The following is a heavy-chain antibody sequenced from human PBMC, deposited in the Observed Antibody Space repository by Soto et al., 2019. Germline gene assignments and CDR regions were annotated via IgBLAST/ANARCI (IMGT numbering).Heavy chain of an antibody. CDR1: GYTFTSYD. CDR2: MNPNSGNT. Sequence: GASVRVCWNASGYTFTSYDINWVRQATGQGLEWMGWMNPNSGNTGYAQKFQGRVTMTRNTSISTAYMELSSLRSEDTAVYYCARHRYCSGGSCYGRFDPWGQGTLVTVPQ. D-gene: IGHD2-15*01. CDR3: ARHRYCSGGSCYGRFDP. J-gene: IGHJ5*02. V-gene: IGHV1-8*01.